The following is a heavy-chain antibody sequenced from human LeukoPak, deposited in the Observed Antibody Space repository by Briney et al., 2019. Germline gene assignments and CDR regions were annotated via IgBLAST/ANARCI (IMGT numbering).Heavy chain of an antibody. CDR1: VDSTSTYY. D-gene: IGHD3-10*01. V-gene: IGHV4-59*08. CDR3: VRLTWFGTRHWFDP. Sequence: SETLSLTCTFSVDSTSTYYWSWIRQPPGKGLEWIGYVYYSGSTNYNPSLKSRVTMSIDTSKNQFFLELSSVTAADTAVYYCVRLTWFGTRHWFDPWGQGILVTVSS. J-gene: IGHJ5*02. CDR2: VYYSGST.